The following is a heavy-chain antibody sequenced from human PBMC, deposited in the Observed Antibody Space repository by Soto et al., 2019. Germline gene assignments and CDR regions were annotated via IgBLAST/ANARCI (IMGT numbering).Heavy chain of an antibody. CDR1: GGSISSYY. V-gene: IGHV4-59*08. Sequence: SETLSLTCTVSGGSISSYYWSWIRQPPGKGLEWIGYIYYSGSTNYNPSLKSRVTISVDTSKNQFSLKLSSVTAADTAVYYCKRHCSGGTCYANFDYWGLGTLVTVSS. J-gene: IGHJ4*02. CDR2: IYYSGST. D-gene: IGHD2-15*01. CDR3: KRHCSGGTCYANFDY.